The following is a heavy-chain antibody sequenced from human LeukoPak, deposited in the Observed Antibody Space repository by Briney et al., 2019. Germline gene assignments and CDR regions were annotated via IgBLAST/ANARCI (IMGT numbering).Heavy chain of an antibody. D-gene: IGHD3-22*01. Sequence: SVKVSCKASGGTFSSYAISWVRQAPGQGLEWMGRTIPILGIANYAQKFQGRVTITADKSTSTGYMELSSMRSEDTAVYYCARVRYYDSSGYYPNIYYYGMDIWGQGTTVTVSS. V-gene: IGHV1-69*04. J-gene: IGHJ6*02. CDR2: TIPILGIA. CDR3: ARVRYYDSSGYYPNIYYYGMDI. CDR1: GGTFSSYA.